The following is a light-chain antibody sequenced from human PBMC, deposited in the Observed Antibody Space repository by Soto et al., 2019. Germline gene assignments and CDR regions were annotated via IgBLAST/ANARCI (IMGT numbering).Light chain of an antibody. V-gene: IGLV2-8*01. Sequence: QSVLTQPPSASGSPGQSVTISCTGTSSDVGAYDYVSWYQQHPGKAPKLMIYEINKRPSGVPDRFSGSKSGNTASLTVSGLQAEDEAVYYCGSFAGSNNFPYVFGTGTNVTVL. CDR1: SSDVGAYDY. CDR2: EIN. J-gene: IGLJ1*01. CDR3: GSFAGSNNFPYV.